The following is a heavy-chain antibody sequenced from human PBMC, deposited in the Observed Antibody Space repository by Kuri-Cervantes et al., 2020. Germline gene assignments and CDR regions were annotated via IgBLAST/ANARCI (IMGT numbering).Heavy chain of an antibody. CDR1: GFTFSSYS. CDR3: ARVSGSYYRDAFDI. D-gene: IGHD1-26*01. Sequence: GESLKISCAASGFTFSSYSMNWVRQAPGKGLEWVSYISGSSSTIYYADSVKGRFTISRDNAKNSLYLQMNSLRAEDTAVYYCARVSGSYYRDAFDIWGQGTMVTVSS. V-gene: IGHV3-48*01. CDR2: ISGSSSTI. J-gene: IGHJ3*02.